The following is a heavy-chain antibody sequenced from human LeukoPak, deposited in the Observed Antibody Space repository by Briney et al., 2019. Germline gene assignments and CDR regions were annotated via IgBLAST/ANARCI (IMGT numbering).Heavy chain of an antibody. CDR1: GGTFGSNV. Sequence: GSSVKVSCKASGGTFGSNVISWVRQAPGQGLEWMGGIIPIFGTAHYAQKFQGRLTITADESTSTVYMEMSSLRSEDTAMYYCAKEGDTALVTGYFDLWGRGTLVTVSA. CDR3: AKEGDTALVTGYFDL. CDR2: IIPIFGTA. J-gene: IGHJ2*01. V-gene: IGHV1-69*01. D-gene: IGHD5-18*01.